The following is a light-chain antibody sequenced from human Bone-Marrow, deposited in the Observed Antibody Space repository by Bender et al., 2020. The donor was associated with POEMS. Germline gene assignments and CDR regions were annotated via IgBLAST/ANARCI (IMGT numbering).Light chain of an antibody. V-gene: IGLV2-14*03. Sequence: QSALTQPASVSGSPGQSIAFSCAGTSSDIGSNNFVSWYQHHPGKAPKLIIYDVINRPSGVSDRFSGSKSGNTASLTISGLQSEDEADYYCAVWDDSLNGWVFGGGTKLTVL. CDR2: DVI. CDR3: AVWDDSLNGWV. CDR1: SSDIGSNNF. J-gene: IGLJ3*02.